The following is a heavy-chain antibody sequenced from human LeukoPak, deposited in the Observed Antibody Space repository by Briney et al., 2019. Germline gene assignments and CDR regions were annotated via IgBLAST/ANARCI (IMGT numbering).Heavy chain of an antibody. D-gene: IGHD2-2*01. CDR3: ARGDIVVVPAASIFVGDYYYYYYMDV. V-gene: IGHV4-4*09. J-gene: IGHJ6*03. Sequence: SETLSLTCTVSGGSISSYYWSWIRQPPGKGLEWIGYIYTSGSTNYNPSLKSRVTISVDTSKNQFSLKLSSVTAADTAVYYCARGDIVVVPAASIFVGDYYYYYYMDVWGKGTTVTISS. CDR1: GGSISSYY. CDR2: IYTSGST.